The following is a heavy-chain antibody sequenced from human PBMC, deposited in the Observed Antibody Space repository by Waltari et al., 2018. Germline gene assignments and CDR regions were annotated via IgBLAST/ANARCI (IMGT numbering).Heavy chain of an antibody. D-gene: IGHD1-26*01. Sequence: QVQLVQSGSEVKKPGASVKVSCKASGYTFSGYFMHWVRQAPGHGLEWMGYINPNDGATNYAQKFQGKVIMTTDTSINTAYLEVARLEYDDTAVYFSMSGSYYKEVDYWGQGTLVSVSS. CDR2: INPNDGAT. CDR1: GYTFSGYF. J-gene: IGHJ4*02. CDR3: MSGSYYKEVDY. V-gene: IGHV1-2*02.